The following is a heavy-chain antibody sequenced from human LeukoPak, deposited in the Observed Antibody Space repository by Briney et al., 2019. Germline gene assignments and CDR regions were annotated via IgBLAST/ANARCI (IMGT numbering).Heavy chain of an antibody. Sequence: GESLKISCKGSGYSFTNYFWIAWVRQMPGKGLEWMGIIYPGDSDPRYSPSFQGHVTISADKSISTAYLQWSSLKASDTAMYYCARSRGSDYWGQGTLVTVSS. CDR1: GYSFTNYFW. CDR3: ARSRGSDY. CDR2: IYPGDSDP. V-gene: IGHV5-51*01. J-gene: IGHJ4*02.